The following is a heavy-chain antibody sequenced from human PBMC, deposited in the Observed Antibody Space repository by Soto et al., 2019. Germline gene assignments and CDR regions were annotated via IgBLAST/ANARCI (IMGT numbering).Heavy chain of an antibody. CDR1: GYTFTSYG. V-gene: IGHV1-18*01. CDR3: ARDAPYCSSTSCYPPFDP. J-gene: IGHJ5*02. CDR2: ISAYNGNT. Sequence: QVQLVQSGAEVKKPGASVKVSCKASGYTFTSYGISWVRQAPGQGLEWMGWISAYNGNTNYAQKLQGRVTMTTDTSTRTAYMELRSLGSDDTAVYYCARDAPYCSSTSCYPPFDPWGQGTLVTVSS. D-gene: IGHD2-2*01.